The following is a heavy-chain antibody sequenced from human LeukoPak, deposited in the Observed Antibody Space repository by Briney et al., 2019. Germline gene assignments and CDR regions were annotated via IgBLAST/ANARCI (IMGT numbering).Heavy chain of an antibody. D-gene: IGHD5-24*01. CDR3: ARQGDGYKTANFDY. CDR2: IYYSGST. J-gene: IGHJ4*02. CDR1: GDFISSSSSY. V-gene: IGHV4-39*01. Sequence: PSETLSLTCTVSGDFISSSSSYWGWIRQPPGKGLEWFGTIYYSGSTYYNPSLKSRVTISVDTSKKQFSLKLTSVTAADTAVYYCARQGDGYKTANFDYWGQGTLVTVSS.